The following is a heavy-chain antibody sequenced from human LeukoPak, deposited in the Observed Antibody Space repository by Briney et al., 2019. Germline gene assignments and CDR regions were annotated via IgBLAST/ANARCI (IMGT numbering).Heavy chain of an antibody. V-gene: IGHV1-69*16. CDR1: AGTFRSYT. Sequence: GASVKLSCKASAGTFRSYTVTWVRQAPGQGLEWMGGITPLIGTTNFAQKFQGRLTVTTDESMNTAYMDLSSLTSEYTAVYYLSTRVEKAKMGYFDYWGPGTLVAVSS. J-gene: IGHJ4*02. CDR3: STRVEKAKMGYFDY. CDR2: ITPLIGTT. D-gene: IGHD5-24*01.